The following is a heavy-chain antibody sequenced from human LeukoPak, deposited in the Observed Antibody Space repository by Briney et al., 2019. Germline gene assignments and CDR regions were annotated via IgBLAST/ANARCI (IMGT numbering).Heavy chain of an antibody. Sequence: SETLSLTCTVSGGSISSYYWSWIRQPPGKGLEWIGYIYYSGSTNYNPSLKSRVTISVDTSKNQFSLKLSSVTAADTAVYYCARDPLGYCSGGSCYPFGGMDVWGQGTVVTVSS. D-gene: IGHD2-15*01. CDR2: IYYSGST. CDR3: ARDPLGYCSGGSCYPFGGMDV. V-gene: IGHV4-59*01. J-gene: IGHJ6*02. CDR1: GGSISSYY.